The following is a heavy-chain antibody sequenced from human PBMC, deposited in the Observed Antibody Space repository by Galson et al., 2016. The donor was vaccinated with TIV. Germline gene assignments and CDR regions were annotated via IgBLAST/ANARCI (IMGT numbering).Heavy chain of an antibody. CDR3: AHRLSRRNGMDV. Sequence: PALVKPTQTLTLTCTFSGFSLTTSGVGVGWIRQPSGKAPEWLAIIYWDDDKRFSPSLRSRLTISKDTSKNQVVLTMTNMDPVDTATYYCAHRLSRRNGMDVWGQRTTITVSS. CDR2: IYWDDDK. CDR1: GFSLTTSGVG. J-gene: IGHJ6*02. V-gene: IGHV2-5*02. D-gene: IGHD1-14*01.